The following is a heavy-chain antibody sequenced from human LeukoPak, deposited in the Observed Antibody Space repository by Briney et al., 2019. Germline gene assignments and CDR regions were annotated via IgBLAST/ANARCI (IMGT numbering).Heavy chain of an antibody. D-gene: IGHD6-13*01. CDR1: GGTFSSYA. CDR2: IIPILGIA. J-gene: IGHJ1*01. CDR3: ARAPLYSSSWYPQRSAEYFQH. Sequence: GASVKVSCKASGGTFSSYAISWVRQAPGQGLEWMGRIIPILGIANYAQKFQGRVTITADKSTSTAYMELSSLRSEDTAVYYCARAPLYSSSWYPQRSAEYFQHWGQGTLVTVSS. V-gene: IGHV1-69*04.